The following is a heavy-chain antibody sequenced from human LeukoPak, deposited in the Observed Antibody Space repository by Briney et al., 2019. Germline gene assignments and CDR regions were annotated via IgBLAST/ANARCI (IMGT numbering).Heavy chain of an antibody. CDR1: GGSISSYY. CDR2: IYYSGST. D-gene: IGHD6-13*01. CDR3: ASLYSSSWYGGYYYYGMDV. J-gene: IGHJ6*02. Sequence: SETLSLTCTVSGGSISSYYWSWIRQPPGKGLEWIGYIYYSGSTNYNPSLKSRVTISVDTSKNQFSLKLSSVTAADTAVYYCASLYSSSWYGGYYYYGMDVWGQGTTVTVSS. V-gene: IGHV4-59*08.